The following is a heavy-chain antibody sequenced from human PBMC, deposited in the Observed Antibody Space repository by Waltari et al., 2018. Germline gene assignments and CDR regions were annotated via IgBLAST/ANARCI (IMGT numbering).Heavy chain of an antibody. D-gene: IGHD3-22*01. J-gene: IGHJ4*02. Sequence: QVQLVQSGGEVKTPGASVKVSCKASGYPFAIYGISWVRQAPGQGLEWLGWANAYNGLTKYAQTVQDRATMTTDASASTAYMELRSLRSDDTAMYYCARTYYYDSRDFDYWGQGSLVTVSS. CDR1: GYPFAIYG. CDR2: ANAYNGLT. V-gene: IGHV1-18*04. CDR3: ARTYYYDSRDFDY.